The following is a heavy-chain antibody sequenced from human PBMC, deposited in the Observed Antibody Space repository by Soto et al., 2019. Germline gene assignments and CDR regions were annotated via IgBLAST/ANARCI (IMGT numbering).Heavy chain of an antibody. J-gene: IGHJ5*02. CDR3: TTLRLDP. D-gene: IGHD6-25*01. CDR2: INPNNGGT. CDR1: GYTFSGYY. Sequence: ASVKVSCKASGYTFSGYYMNWVRQAPGQGLEWMGWINPNNGGTKYAQKFQDRVTMTRDTSINTAYMELSRLTSDDTAVYYCTTLRLDPWGQGTLVTVSS. V-gene: IGHV1-2*02.